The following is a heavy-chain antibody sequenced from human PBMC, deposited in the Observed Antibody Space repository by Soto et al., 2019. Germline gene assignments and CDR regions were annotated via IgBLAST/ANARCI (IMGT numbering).Heavy chain of an antibody. D-gene: IGHD2-15*01. J-gene: IGHJ5*02. CDR2: IYPGDSDT. CDR1: GYSFTSYW. Sequence: GESLKISCKGSGYSFTSYWIGWVRQMPGKGLEWMGIIYPGDSDTRYSPSFQGQVTISADKSISTAYLQWSSLKASDTAMYYCARQYCSGGSCYNWFDPWGQGTLVTVSS. V-gene: IGHV5-51*01. CDR3: ARQYCSGGSCYNWFDP.